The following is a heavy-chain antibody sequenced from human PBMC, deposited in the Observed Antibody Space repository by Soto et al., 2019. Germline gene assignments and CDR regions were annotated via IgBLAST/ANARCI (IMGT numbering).Heavy chain of an antibody. CDR3: ARETCSSSICYRRAYSCSGIDV. D-gene: IGHD2-2*01. J-gene: IGHJ6*02. CDR2: IYYSGST. Sequence: SETLSLTCTVSGGSISSGGYYWSWIRQHPGKGLEWIGYIYYSGSTYYNPSLKSRVTISVDTSKNQFSLKLSSVTAADTAVYYCARETCSSSICYRRAYSCSGIDVCGQ. V-gene: IGHV4-31*03. CDR1: GGSISSGGYY.